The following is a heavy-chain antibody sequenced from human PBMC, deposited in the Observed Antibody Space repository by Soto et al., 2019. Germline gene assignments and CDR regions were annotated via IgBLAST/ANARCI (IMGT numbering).Heavy chain of an antibody. Sequence: EVQLLESGGGLVQPGGSLRLSCAASGFTFSSYAMSWVRQAPGKGLEWVSAISGRGGSTYYADSVKGRFTISRDNSKNTLYLQMNSLRAEDTAVNFCADFGVVKHNGMDVWGQGTTVTVSS. J-gene: IGHJ6*02. CDR1: GFTFSSYA. D-gene: IGHD3-3*01. V-gene: IGHV3-23*01. CDR3: ADFGVVKHNGMDV. CDR2: ISGRGGST.